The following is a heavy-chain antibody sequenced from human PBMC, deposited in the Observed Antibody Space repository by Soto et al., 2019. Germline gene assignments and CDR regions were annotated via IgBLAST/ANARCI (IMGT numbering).Heavy chain of an antibody. J-gene: IGHJ4*02. D-gene: IGHD3-22*01. CDR2: IYYSGST. CDR3: AREVWAYYYDSSGYFDY. Sequence: SETLSLTCTVSGGSISSGDYYWSWIRQPPGKGLEWIGYIYYSGSTYYNPSLKSRVTISVDTSKNQFSLKLSSVTAADTAVYYCAREVWAYYYDSSGYFDYWGQGTLVTVSS. V-gene: IGHV4-30-4*01. CDR1: GGSISSGDYY.